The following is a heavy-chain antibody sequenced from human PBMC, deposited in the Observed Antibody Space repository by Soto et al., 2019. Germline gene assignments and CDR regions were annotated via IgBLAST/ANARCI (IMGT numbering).Heavy chain of an antibody. CDR3: ARDLWGYCGTDCYPLDV. D-gene: IGHD2-21*02. CDR2: MYNTGST. CDR1: GGSISSYY. J-gene: IGHJ6*02. V-gene: IGHV4-59*01. Sequence: QVQLQESGPGLVKPSETLSLTCTVSGGSISSYYWSWIRQPPGKGLEWIGYMYNTGSTIYNPSLKSRVAISVDTSKDQFSLKLSSVSAADTAVYYCARDLWGYCGTDCYPLDVWGQGTTVTVPS.